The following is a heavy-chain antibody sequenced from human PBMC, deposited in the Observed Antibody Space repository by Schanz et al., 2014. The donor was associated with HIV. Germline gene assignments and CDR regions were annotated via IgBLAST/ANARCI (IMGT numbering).Heavy chain of an antibody. J-gene: IGHJ4*02. CDR1: GFTLGNYI. D-gene: IGHD6-6*01. CDR2: ISGGSTYT. V-gene: IGHV3-21*01. Sequence: DVQLVESGGGLVKPGESLRLSCSTSGFTLGNYIMNWVRQAPGKGLEWVSSISGGSTYTYYADSIRGRFIVSRDNSKNTLYLQMNSLRADDTAVYYCAKGWRGYSISSLVDYWGQGSLVTVSS. CDR3: AKGWRGYSISSLVDY.